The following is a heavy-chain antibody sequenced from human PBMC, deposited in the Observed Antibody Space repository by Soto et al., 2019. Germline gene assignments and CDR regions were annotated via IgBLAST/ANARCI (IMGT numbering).Heavy chain of an antibody. J-gene: IGHJ4*02. D-gene: IGHD6-19*01. V-gene: IGHV1-18*04. Sequence: ASVNVSCKSSGYTFTSYCISWVRQAPGQGLEWMGWISAYNGNTNYAQKLQGRVTMTTDTSTSTAYMELRSLRSDDTAVYYCARDNSSGWYVVYWGQGTLVTVS. CDR3: ARDNSSGWYVVY. CDR1: GYTFTSYC. CDR2: ISAYNGNT.